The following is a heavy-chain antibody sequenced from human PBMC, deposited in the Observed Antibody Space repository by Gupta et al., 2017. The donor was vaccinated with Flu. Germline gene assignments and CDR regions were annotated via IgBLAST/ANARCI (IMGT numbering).Heavy chain of an antibody. CDR1: GFLFSTYG. CDR3: ARAGSFSWYGAFDP. D-gene: IGHD1-26*01. J-gene: IGHJ5*02. V-gene: IGHV3-33*01. Sequence: SGFLFSTYGMHWVRQAPGKGLDWVAVIWNDGSDKSYADSVKGRFTISRDNSNNTVYLQMTSLRAEDTAVYYCARAGSFSWYGAFDPWGQGTLVTVSS. CDR2: IWNDGSDK.